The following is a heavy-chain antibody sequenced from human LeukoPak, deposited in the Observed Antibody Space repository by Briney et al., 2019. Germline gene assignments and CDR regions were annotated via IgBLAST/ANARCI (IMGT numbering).Heavy chain of an antibody. V-gene: IGHV4-59*08. CDR3: ANYDGAPRY. D-gene: IGHD3-16*01. CDR1: GGSIRSYY. Sequence: SETLSLTCTVSGGSIRSYYWSWIRQPPGKGLEWIGYVYYTGNTNYSPSLKSRVTISVDTSKNQFSLRLSSVTAADTAVYYCANYDGAPRYWGQGTLVTVSS. J-gene: IGHJ4*02. CDR2: VYYTGNT.